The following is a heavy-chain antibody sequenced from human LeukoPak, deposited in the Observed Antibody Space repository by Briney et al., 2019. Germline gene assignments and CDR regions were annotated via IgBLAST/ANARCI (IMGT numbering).Heavy chain of an antibody. V-gene: IGHV3-7*01. CDR3: ARDGTAAALYFDL. D-gene: IGHD6-13*01. Sequence: GGSLRLSCEVSGFPFTDYWMNWVRQAPGKGPEWVASIRQDGSEKTYVDSVKGRFTISRDNTKNSLSLQLNGLRAEYTAVYYCARDGTAAALYFDLWGQGTLVTVSS. CDR2: IRQDGSEK. J-gene: IGHJ4*01. CDR1: GFPFTDYW.